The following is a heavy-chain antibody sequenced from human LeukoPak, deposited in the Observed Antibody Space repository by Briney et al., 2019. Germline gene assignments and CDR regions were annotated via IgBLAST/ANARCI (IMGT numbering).Heavy chain of an antibody. V-gene: IGHV3-9*01. J-gene: IGHJ4*02. CDR2: ISWNSGSA. D-gene: IGHD5-12*01. CDR1: GCTFDDYS. CDR3: AKDRTYSAYAALDY. Sequence: GGSLRLSCAASGCTFDDYSMHWVRQAPGKGLEWVSGISWNSGSAGYADSVKGRFTISRDSAKNSLYLQMNSLRTEDTALYYCAKDRTYSAYAALDYWGQGTLVTVSS.